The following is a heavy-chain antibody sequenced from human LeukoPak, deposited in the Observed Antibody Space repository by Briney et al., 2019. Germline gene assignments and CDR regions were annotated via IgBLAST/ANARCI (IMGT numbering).Heavy chain of an antibody. Sequence: GGSLRLSCAASGFTFTSYWMHWVRQAQGKGLFWVSRVNSDGSSTTYADSVKGRFTISRDNAKNTLYLQMNSLRAEDTAVYYCARGRYYGMDVWGQGTTVTVSS. CDR2: VNSDGSST. CDR1: GFTFTSYW. CDR3: ARGRYYGMDV. J-gene: IGHJ6*02. V-gene: IGHV3-74*01.